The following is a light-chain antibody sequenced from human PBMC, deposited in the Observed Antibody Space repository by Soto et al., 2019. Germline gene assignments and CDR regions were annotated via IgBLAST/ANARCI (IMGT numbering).Light chain of an antibody. J-gene: IGLJ3*02. Sequence: QSALTQPASVSGSPGQSITISCTGTSSDVGGYNYVSWYQQHPGKAPKLMIYEVSNRPSGVSNRFSGSKSGNTASLTISGLQAEDEVDYYCSSYTSGSTGVFGGGTKLTVL. CDR3: SSYTSGSTGV. V-gene: IGLV2-14*01. CDR1: SSDVGGYNY. CDR2: EVS.